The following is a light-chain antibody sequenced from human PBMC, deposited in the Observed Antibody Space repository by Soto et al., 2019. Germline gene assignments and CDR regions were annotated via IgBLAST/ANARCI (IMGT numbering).Light chain of an antibody. V-gene: IGLV4-69*01. Sequence: QLVLTQSPSASASLGASVKLTCTLSSGHSSYAIAWHQQQPEKGPRYLMKLDSDGSHTKGDAIPDRFSGSSSGAERHLTISSPQSDDEADYYCQTWGTGIHVVFGGRTKVTVL. J-gene: IGLJ2*01. CDR1: SGHSSYA. CDR3: QTWGTGIHVV. CDR2: LDSDGSH.